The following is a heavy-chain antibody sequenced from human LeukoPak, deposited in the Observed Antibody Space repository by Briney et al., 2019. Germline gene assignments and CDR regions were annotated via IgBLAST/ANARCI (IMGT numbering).Heavy chain of an antibody. CDR3: AKERAVWGSLTD. Sequence: QPGGSLRLSCAASGSIFSHHGMHWVRQAPGKGLEWVAFIRYDGSNKYYADSVKGRFTISRDNSKNTLSLQMNSLRTEDTAVYYCAKERAVWGSLTDWGQGSLVTVSS. J-gene: IGHJ4*02. CDR1: GSIFSHHG. CDR2: IRYDGSNK. D-gene: IGHD3-16*01. V-gene: IGHV3-30*02.